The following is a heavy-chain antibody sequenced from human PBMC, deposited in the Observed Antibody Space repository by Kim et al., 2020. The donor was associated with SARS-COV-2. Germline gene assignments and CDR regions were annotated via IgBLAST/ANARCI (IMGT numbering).Heavy chain of an antibody. J-gene: IGHJ5*02. V-gene: IGHV3-7*01. Sequence: NGSKIAYADSVRGRLTISRDNAESSLYLQMNSLRAEDTAMYYCARDGASWGQGTLVTVSS. CDR2: NGSKI. D-gene: IGHD3-10*01. CDR3: ARDGAS.